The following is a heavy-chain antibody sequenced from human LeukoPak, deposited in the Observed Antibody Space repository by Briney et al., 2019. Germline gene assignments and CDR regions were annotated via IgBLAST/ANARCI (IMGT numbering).Heavy chain of an antibody. CDR1: GGSVSSGSNY. D-gene: IGHD3-3*01. J-gene: IGHJ4*02. CDR2: IYYSGST. CDR3: AREDYDSSNFDY. V-gene: IGHV4-61*01. Sequence: PSETLSLTCTVSGGSVSSGSNYWSWIRQPTGKGLEWIGYIYYSGSTNYNPSLKSRVTISVDTSKNQFSLKLSSVTAADTAVYYCAREDYDSSNFDYWGQGTLVTVSS.